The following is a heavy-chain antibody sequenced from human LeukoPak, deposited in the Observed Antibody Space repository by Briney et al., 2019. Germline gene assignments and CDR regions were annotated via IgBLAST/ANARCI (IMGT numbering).Heavy chain of an antibody. CDR3: AKGGTNSGSYYWYFDL. V-gene: IGHV3-9*01. D-gene: IGHD1-26*01. CDR1: GFTFDDCA. Sequence: GGSLRLSCAASGFTFDDCAMHWVRQAPGKGLEWVSGISWNSGSIGYADSVKGRFTISRDNAKNSLYLQMNSLRAEDTALYYCAKGGTNSGSYYWYFDLWGRGTLVTVSS. CDR2: ISWNSGSI. J-gene: IGHJ2*01.